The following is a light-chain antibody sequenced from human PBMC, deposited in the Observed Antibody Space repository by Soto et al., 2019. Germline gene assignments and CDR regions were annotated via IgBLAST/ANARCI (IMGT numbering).Light chain of an antibody. CDR2: GAS. V-gene: IGKV3-15*01. CDR3: QQYNNWPPVT. Sequence: PGERAALSRRAIQSVSSAYLAWFQQKPVQAPRLLIYGASTRATGIPARFSGSGSGTEFTLTISSLQSEDFAVYYCQQYNNWPPVTFGQGTKVDIK. J-gene: IGKJ1*01. CDR1: QSVSSAY.